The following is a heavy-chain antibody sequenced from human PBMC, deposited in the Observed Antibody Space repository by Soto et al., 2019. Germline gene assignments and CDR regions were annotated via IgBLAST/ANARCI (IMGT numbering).Heavy chain of an antibody. CDR3: ARDNRLYKTGAEAFDI. V-gene: IGHV4-31*03. CDR2: IYYGGSP. J-gene: IGHJ3*02. D-gene: IGHD1-1*01. CDR1: GDSITSGGYY. Sequence: QVQLQESGPGLVKPSQTLSLTCTVSGDSITSGGYYWSWIRQHPERGLEWIGYIYYGGSPYYNPSRKSRVTISVDTPNNQFSLKLSSVTGADTAVYYCARDNRLYKTGAEAFDIWGQGTMVTVSS.